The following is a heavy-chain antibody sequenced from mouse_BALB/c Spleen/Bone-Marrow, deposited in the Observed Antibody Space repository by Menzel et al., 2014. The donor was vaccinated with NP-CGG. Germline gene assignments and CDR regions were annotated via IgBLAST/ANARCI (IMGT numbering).Heavy chain of an antibody. CDR3: ARSGSSSGYFDY. D-gene: IGHD1-1*01. CDR2: ISSGSSTV. V-gene: IGHV5-17*02. CDR1: GFTFSSFG. Sequence: EVQRVESGGGLVQPGGSRKLSCAASGFTFSSFGMHWVRQAPEKGLEWVAYISSGSSTVYYADKVMGRFTISRDNPKNTLFRQMTSLRSEDTAMYYCARSGSSSGYFDYWGQGTTLTVSS. J-gene: IGHJ2*01.